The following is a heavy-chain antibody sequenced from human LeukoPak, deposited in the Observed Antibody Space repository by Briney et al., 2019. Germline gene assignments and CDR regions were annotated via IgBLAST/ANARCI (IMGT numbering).Heavy chain of an antibody. CDR2: LSGSGDTT. CDR1: GFTFSRYA. J-gene: IGHJ6*02. CDR3: AKYIVVVPAAMPENYYYYYGMDV. D-gene: IGHD2-2*01. Sequence: PGGSLRLSCAASGFTFSRYAMNWVRQAPGKGLEWVSSLSGSGDTTYYADSVKGRFTISRDNSNNTLYLQMNSLRAEDTALYYCAKYIVVVPAAMPENYYYYYGMDVWGQGTTVTVSS. V-gene: IGHV3-23*01.